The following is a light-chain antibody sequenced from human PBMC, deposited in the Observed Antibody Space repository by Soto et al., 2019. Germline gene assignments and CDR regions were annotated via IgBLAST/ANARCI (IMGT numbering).Light chain of an antibody. CDR3: QQRVNWPPT. J-gene: IGKJ4*01. V-gene: IGKV3-11*01. CDR1: QSVSSY. Sequence: EVVLAQSPVTLSLSPGETATLSCRASQSVSSYLAWYQQKPGQAPRLLIYDASNRATGIPARFSGTGSGTDFTLTISSLEPEDFAVYYCQQRVNWPPTFGGGTKVEIK. CDR2: DAS.